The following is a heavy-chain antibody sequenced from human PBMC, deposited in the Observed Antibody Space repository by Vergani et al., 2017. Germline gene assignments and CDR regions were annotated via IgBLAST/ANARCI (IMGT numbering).Heavy chain of an antibody. Sequence: QVQVVQSGAEVKKSGASVKFSCKTSGYTFSNYFLPWVRQAPGQGFEWMGIINPSGGHTNYAQKFQGRVTMTRDTSTSTVYMELSSLRSEDTAIYYCARGDYGILTGYRYWGQGTLVTVSA. CDR1: GYTFSNYF. V-gene: IGHV1-46*03. CDR2: INPSGGHT. D-gene: IGHD3-9*01. CDR3: ARGDYGILTGYRY. J-gene: IGHJ4*02.